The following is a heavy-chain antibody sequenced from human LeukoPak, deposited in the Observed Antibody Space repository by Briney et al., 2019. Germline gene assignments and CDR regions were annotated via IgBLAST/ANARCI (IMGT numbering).Heavy chain of an antibody. CDR3: AKDLTPYYFYGSGTFNY. J-gene: IGHJ4*02. Sequence: GGSLRLSCAASGFTFSTYGMHWVRRAPGKGLEWVALIRYEGSKQYYADSVKGRFTISRDNSKNTVFLHINSLRPEDTAVYYCAKDLTPYYFYGSGTFNYWGQGTLVTVSS. CDR2: IRYEGSKQ. V-gene: IGHV3-30*02. D-gene: IGHD3-10*01. CDR1: GFTFSTYG.